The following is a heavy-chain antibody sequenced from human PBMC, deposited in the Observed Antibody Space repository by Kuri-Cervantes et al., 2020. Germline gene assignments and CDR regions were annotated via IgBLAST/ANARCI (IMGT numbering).Heavy chain of an antibody. CDR3: ARTITMVRAAFDP. CDR2: IYHSGST. J-gene: IGHJ5*02. Sequence: GTLRLTCAVSGYSISSDYYWAWIRQPPGKGLEWIGSIYHSGSTYYNPSLKSRVTTSVDTSKNQFSLKLSSVTAADTAVYYCARTITMVRAAFDPWGQGTLVTVSS. CDR1: GYSISSDYY. V-gene: IGHV4-38-2*01. D-gene: IGHD3-10*01.